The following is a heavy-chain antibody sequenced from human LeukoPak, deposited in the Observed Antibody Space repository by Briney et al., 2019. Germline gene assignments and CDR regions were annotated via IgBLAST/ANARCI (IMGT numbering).Heavy chain of an antibody. V-gene: IGHV4-34*01. CDR3: ARGFITIFGVDPFDY. D-gene: IGHD3-3*01. CDR2: INHSGST. Sequence: SETLSLTCAVYGGFFSGYYWSWIRQPPGKGLEWIGEINHSGSTNYNPSLKGRVTISVDTSKNQFSLKLSSVTAADTAVYYCARGFITIFGVDPFDYWGQGTRVTVSS. J-gene: IGHJ4*02. CDR1: GGFFSGYY.